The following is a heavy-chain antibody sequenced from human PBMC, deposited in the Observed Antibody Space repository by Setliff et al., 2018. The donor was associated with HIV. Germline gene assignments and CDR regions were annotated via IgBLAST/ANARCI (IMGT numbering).Heavy chain of an antibody. D-gene: IGHD3-10*01. Sequence: ASVKVSCKASGHSFTTYFLHRVRQAPGQGLEWLGWVNPNSGDAIYAQNFQGRVTMTRDTSINAAYMELRGLRSDDTAVYYCARNFGLSPSGKYYYYYGMDIWGQGTTVTVSS. V-gene: IGHV1-2*02. CDR3: ARNFGLSPSGKYYYYYGMDI. CDR2: VNPNSGDA. J-gene: IGHJ6*02. CDR1: GHSFTTYF.